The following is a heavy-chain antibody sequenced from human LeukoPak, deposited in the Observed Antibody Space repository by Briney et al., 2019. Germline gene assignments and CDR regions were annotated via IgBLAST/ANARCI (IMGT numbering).Heavy chain of an antibody. Sequence: SVKVSCKASGGTFSSYAISWVRQAPGQGLEWMGGIIPIFGTANYAQKFQGRVTITADESTSTAYMELSSLRSEDTAVYYCARDRVEYSSSWYSAFDYWGQGTQVTVSS. J-gene: IGHJ4*02. D-gene: IGHD6-13*01. CDR1: GGTFSSYA. CDR2: IIPIFGTA. CDR3: ARDRVEYSSSWYSAFDY. V-gene: IGHV1-69*13.